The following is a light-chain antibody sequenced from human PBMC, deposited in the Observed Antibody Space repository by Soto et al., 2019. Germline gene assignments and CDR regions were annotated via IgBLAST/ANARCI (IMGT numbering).Light chain of an antibody. CDR2: EVS. Sequence: ALTQPPSASGSPGQSVTISCTGVSTDVGGYNYVSWYQQHPDKAPKLMIYEVSKRPSGVPDRFSGSKSGNTASLTVSGLQAEDEADYYCSSYAGSNNVVFGGGTKLTVL. J-gene: IGLJ2*01. CDR3: SSYAGSNNVV. CDR1: STDVGGYNY. V-gene: IGLV2-8*01.